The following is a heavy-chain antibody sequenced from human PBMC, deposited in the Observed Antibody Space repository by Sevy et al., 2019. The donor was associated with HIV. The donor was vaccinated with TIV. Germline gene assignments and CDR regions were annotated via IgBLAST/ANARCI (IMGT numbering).Heavy chain of an antibody. V-gene: IGHV3-13*01. CDR3: ARKSTSYSYFDY. Sequence: GGSLRLSCAASGFTFRFYDMHWVRQATGKGLEWVSGFGIAGDTYYAGSVKGRFTISRDNAKNSLYLQMNSLRAGDTAVYYCARKSTSYSYFDYWGQGTLVTVSS. J-gene: IGHJ4*02. D-gene: IGHD1-26*01. CDR2: FGIAGDT. CDR1: GFTFRFYD.